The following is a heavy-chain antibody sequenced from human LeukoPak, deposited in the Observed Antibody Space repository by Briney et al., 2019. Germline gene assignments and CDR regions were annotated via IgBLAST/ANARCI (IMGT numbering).Heavy chain of an antibody. CDR3: ARREIRDGYNF. CDR2: INHSGST. J-gene: IGHJ4*02. V-gene: IGHV4-34*01. D-gene: IGHD5-24*01. CDR1: GGSFSGYY. Sequence: PSETLYLTCAVYGGSFSGYYWSWIRQPPGKGLEWIGEINHSGSTNYNPSLKSRVTISVDTSKNQFSLKLSSVTAADTAVYYCARREIRDGYNFWGQGNLVTVSS.